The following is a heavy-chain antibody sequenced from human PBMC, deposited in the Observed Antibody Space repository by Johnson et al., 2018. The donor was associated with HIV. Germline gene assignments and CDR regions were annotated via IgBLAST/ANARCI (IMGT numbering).Heavy chain of an antibody. V-gene: IGHV3-30*02. CDR1: GFTFSSYG. J-gene: IGHJ3*02. Sequence: QVQLVESGGGVVQPGGSLRLSCAASGFTFSSYGMHWVRQAPGKGLEWVAFIRFDGSNKYYADSVKGRFTTSRDNAKNTLFLQMNSLRAEDTAVYYWASLRDAFDIWGQGTMVTVSS. CDR3: ASLRDAFDI. CDR2: IRFDGSNK.